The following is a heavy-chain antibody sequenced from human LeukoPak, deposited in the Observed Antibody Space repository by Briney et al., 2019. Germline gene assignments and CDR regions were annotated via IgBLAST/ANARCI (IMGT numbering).Heavy chain of an antibody. CDR2: ISGSGGST. V-gene: IGHV3-23*01. Sequence: GGSLRLSCAASGFTFSSYGMSWVRQAPGKGLEWVSAISGSGGSTYYADSVKGRFTISRDNAKNSLYLQMNSLRAEDTAVYYCARSAAAGFSYYSYYLDVWGKGTTVTIFS. J-gene: IGHJ6*03. D-gene: IGHD6-13*01. CDR3: ARSAAAGFSYYSYYLDV. CDR1: GFTFSSYG.